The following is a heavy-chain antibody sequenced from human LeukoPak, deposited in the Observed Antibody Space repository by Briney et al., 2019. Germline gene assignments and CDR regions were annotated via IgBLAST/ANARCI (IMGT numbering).Heavy chain of an antibody. J-gene: IGHJ6*03. CDR1: GFTFSSYG. CDR3: ARDRIGYCSATSCFVNSYYYMDV. D-gene: IGHD2-2*01. CDR2: ISYDGSNK. Sequence: PGGSLRLSCAASGFTFSSYGIHWVRQAPGKGLEWVAVISYDGSNKYYADSAKGRFTISRDNAKNSLYLQMNSLRAEDTAVYFCARDRIGYCSATSCFVNSYYYMDVWGKGTTVTVSS. V-gene: IGHV3-30*03.